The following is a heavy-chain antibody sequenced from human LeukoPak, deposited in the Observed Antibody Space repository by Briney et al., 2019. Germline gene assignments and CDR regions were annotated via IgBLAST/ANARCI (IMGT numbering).Heavy chain of an antibody. Sequence: TTSETLSLTCTVSGGSISSYYWSWIRQPPGKGLEWIGYIYYSGSTNYNPSLKSRVTISVDTSKNQFSLKLSSVTAADTAVYYCARQGSFFDYWGQGTLVTVSS. CDR3: ARQGSFFDY. D-gene: IGHD6-19*01. CDR2: IYYSGST. J-gene: IGHJ4*02. V-gene: IGHV4-59*08. CDR1: GGSISSYY.